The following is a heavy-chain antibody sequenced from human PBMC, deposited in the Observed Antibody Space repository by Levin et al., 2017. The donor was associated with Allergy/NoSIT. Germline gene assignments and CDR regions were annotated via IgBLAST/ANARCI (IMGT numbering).Heavy chain of an antibody. D-gene: IGHD1-26*01. Sequence: SETLSLTCAVYGGSFSDYYWSWIRQSPGKGLEWIGDINHSGGIDYNPSLKSRVTISVDTSKNQISLRLTSVSAADTAIYYCARGHSRWVGGRHGMDVWGQGTTVTVSS. V-gene: IGHV4-34*01. CDR3: ARGHSRWVGGRHGMDV. J-gene: IGHJ6*02. CDR1: GGSFSDYY. CDR2: INHSGGI.